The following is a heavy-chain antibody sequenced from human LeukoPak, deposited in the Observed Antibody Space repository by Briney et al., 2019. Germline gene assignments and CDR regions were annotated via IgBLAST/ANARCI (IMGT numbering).Heavy chain of an antibody. Sequence: SVKVSCKASGYTFTGYYMHWVRQAPGQGLEWMGGIIPIFGTANYAQKFQGRVTITADESTSTAYMELSSLRSEDTAVYYCAILGVSSWQFDYWGQGTLVTVSS. CDR1: GYTFTGYY. V-gene: IGHV1-69*13. J-gene: IGHJ4*02. CDR3: AILGVSSWQFDY. CDR2: IIPIFGTA. D-gene: IGHD6-13*01.